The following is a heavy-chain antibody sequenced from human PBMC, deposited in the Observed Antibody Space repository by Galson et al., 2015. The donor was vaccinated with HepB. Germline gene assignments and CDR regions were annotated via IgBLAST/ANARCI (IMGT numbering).Heavy chain of an antibody. J-gene: IGHJ6*02. CDR1: GFTFSNYW. D-gene: IGHD6-6*01. V-gene: IGHV3-7*01. Sequence: SLRLSCAASGFTFSNYWMTWVRQAPGKGLEWVANIKQDGREKYYVESVKGRFTISRDNAKNSLYLQMNSLRAEDTAVYYCARPIAARPGEGYYAMDVWGQGTTVTVSS. CDR2: IKQDGREK. CDR3: ARPIAARPGEGYYAMDV.